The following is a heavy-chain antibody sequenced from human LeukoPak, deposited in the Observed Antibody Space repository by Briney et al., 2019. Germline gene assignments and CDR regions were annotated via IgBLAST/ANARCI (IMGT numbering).Heavy chain of an antibody. CDR2: ISGLSSTI. CDR3: ARPRGKAGTWAPDI. CDR1: GFTFSSYS. D-gene: IGHD6-19*01. V-gene: IGHV3-48*01. J-gene: IGHJ3*02. Sequence: GGSLRLSCVASGFTFSSYSMNWVRQAPRDGPELDSYISGLSSTIYYCDPLNGRFTIFRVNANNLLFLQMESPSAADTAVDYCARPRGKAGTWAPDIWGQGTMVTVSS.